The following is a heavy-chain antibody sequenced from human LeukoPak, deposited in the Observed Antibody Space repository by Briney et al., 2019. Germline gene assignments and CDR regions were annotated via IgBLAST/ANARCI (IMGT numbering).Heavy chain of an antibody. CDR2: ISSSSSTI. D-gene: IGHD4-23*01. CDR1: GFTFSSYS. V-gene: IGHV3-48*01. J-gene: IGHJ3*02. CDR3: ARDLHDYGGEDDAFDI. Sequence: GGSLRLSCAASGFTFSSYSMNWVRQAPGKGLGWVSYISSSSSTIYYADSVKGRFTISRDNAKNSLYLQMNSLRAEDTAVYYCARDLHDYGGEDDAFDIWGQGTMVTVSS.